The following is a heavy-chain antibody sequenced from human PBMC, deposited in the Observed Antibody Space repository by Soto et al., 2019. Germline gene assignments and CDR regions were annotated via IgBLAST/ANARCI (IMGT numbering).Heavy chain of an antibody. CDR1: GGTFSSYA. Sequence: ASVKVSCKASGGTFSSYAISWVRQAPGQGLEWMGGIIPIFGTANYAQKFQGRVTITADESTSTAYMELSGLRSEDTAVYYCAREIVVVVAATHDAFDIWGQGTMVTVS. CDR3: AREIVVVVAATHDAFDI. CDR2: IIPIFGTA. J-gene: IGHJ3*02. D-gene: IGHD2-15*01. V-gene: IGHV1-69*13.